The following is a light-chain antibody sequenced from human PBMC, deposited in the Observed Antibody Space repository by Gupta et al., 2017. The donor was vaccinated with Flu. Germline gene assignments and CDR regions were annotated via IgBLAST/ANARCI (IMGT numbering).Light chain of an antibody. CDR1: QTISYG. Sequence: DIQMTQSPSTLSASVGDTVTVTCRASQTISYGLAWYQKKPGKAPKLLIYQASSLQSGVPSRFSGSGYGTEFTLTISSLQPDDFATFFCLQYSTYPWTFGQGTSVEI. CDR2: QAS. V-gene: IGKV1-5*03. J-gene: IGKJ1*01. CDR3: LQYSTYPWT.